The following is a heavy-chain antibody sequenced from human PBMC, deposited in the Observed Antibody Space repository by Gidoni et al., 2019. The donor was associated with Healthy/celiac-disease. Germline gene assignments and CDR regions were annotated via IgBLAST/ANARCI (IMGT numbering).Heavy chain of an antibody. Sequence: QVQLVESGGGVVQPGRSLRLSCAASGFTFSSYGMHWVRQAPGKGLEWVAVISYDGSNKYYADSVKGRFTISRDNSKNTLYLQMNSLRAEDTAVYYCAKDQERSSLYNWNYPVDYWGQGTLVTVSS. CDR3: AKDQERSSLYNWNYPVDY. CDR1: GFTFSSYG. J-gene: IGHJ4*02. V-gene: IGHV3-30*18. D-gene: IGHD1-7*01. CDR2: ISYDGSNK.